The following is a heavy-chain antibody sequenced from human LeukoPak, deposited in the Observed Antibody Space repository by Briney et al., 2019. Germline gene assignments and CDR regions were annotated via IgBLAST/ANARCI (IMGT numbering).Heavy chain of an antibody. D-gene: IGHD3-16*01. CDR1: GFTFSSYG. J-gene: IGHJ4*02. Sequence: GGSLRLSCPASGFTFSSYGMHWVRQARSKGLEWVAVKEYDGSNKYYADSVKGRFTISRDNSKNTLYLKMNSLRAEDTAVYYCAREGILGWGQGTLVTVSS. V-gene: IGHV3-33*01. CDR2: KEYDGSNK. CDR3: AREGILG.